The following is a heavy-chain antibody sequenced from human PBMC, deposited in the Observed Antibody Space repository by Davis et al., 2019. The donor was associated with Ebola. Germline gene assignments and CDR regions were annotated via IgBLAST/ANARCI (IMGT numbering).Heavy chain of an antibody. D-gene: IGHD3-16*01. V-gene: IGHV1-69*06. Sequence: SVKVSCKASGGTFSSYAISWVRQAPGQGLEWMGGIIPIFGTANYAQKFQGRVTITADKSTSTAYMELSSLRSEDTAVYYCARDRNFGVRGYYYYGMDVWGQGTTVTVSS. CDR1: GGTFSSYA. CDR3: ARDRNFGVRGYYYYGMDV. J-gene: IGHJ6*02. CDR2: IIPIFGTA.